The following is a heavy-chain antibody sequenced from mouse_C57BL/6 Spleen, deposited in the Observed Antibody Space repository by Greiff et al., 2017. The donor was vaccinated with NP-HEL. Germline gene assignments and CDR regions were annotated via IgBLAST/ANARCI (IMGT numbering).Heavy chain of an antibody. J-gene: IGHJ3*01. CDR1: GYAFSSYW. D-gene: IGHD4-1*01. Sequence: LEESGAELVKPGASVKISCKASGYAFSSYWMNWVKQRPGKGLEWIGQIYPGDGDTNYNGKFKGKATLTADKSSSTAYMQLSSLTSEDSAVYFCARWEELGLAYWGQGTLVTVSA. V-gene: IGHV1-80*01. CDR2: IYPGDGDT. CDR3: ARWEELGLAY.